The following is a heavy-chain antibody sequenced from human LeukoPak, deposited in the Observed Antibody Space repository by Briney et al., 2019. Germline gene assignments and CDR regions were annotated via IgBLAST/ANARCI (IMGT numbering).Heavy chain of an antibody. CDR2: ISGSGGST. CDR3: ARVIITYYDYVWGSPSRSDAFDI. J-gene: IGHJ3*02. D-gene: IGHD3-16*01. CDR1: GFTFSSYA. Sequence: GGSLRLSCAASGFTFSSYAMSWVRQAPGKGLEWVSAISGSGGSTYYADSVKGRFTISRDNSKNTLYLQMNSLRAEDTAVYYCARVIITYYDYVWGSPSRSDAFDIWGQGTMVTVSS. V-gene: IGHV3-23*01.